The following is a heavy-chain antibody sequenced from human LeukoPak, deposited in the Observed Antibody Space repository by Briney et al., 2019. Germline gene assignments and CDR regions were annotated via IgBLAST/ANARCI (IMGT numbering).Heavy chain of an antibody. CDR2: IKQDGSQK. V-gene: IGHV3-7*01. J-gene: IGHJ3*02. CDR3: ARGGTYDI. CDR1: GFTYSRYW. Sequence: GGSLRLSCVVSGFTYSRYWMTWFRQAPGKGLEWVANIKQDGSQKNYVDSVKGRFTISRDNARKSLYLQMNSLRGEDTAVYFCARGGTYDIWGQGTRVTVSS.